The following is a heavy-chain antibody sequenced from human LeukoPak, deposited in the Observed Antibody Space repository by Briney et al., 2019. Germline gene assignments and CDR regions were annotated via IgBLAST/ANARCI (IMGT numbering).Heavy chain of an antibody. CDR2: INPSGGST. CDR3: ARGEAESTGYPTYYYYYYFMDV. Sequence: GASVKVSCKASGYTFTSYYMNWVRRAPGQGLEWVGIINPSGGSTSYAQKFQGRVTMTRDMSTGTVYMELSSLRSEDTAVYYCARGEAESTGYPTYYYYYYFMDVWGKGTTVTVSS. J-gene: IGHJ6*03. V-gene: IGHV1-46*01. CDR1: GYTFTSYY. D-gene: IGHD3-22*01.